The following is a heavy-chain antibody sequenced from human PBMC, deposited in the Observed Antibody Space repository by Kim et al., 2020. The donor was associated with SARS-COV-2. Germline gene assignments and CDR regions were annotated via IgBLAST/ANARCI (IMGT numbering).Heavy chain of an antibody. CDR3: ARAGMAYPPYGMDV. Sequence: NPSLKSRVTIAVDTSKNQFSLKLSSVTAADMAVYYCARAGMAYPPYGMDVWGQGTTVTVSS. V-gene: IGHV4-59*01. D-gene: IGHD1-20*01. J-gene: IGHJ6*02.